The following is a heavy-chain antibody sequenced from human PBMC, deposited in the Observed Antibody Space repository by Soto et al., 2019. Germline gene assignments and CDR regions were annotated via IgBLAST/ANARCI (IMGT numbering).Heavy chain of an antibody. V-gene: IGHV1-3*01. CDR3: AREQSGEIMTMTDAFDL. CDR1: GYTFTSYA. J-gene: IGHJ3*01. CDR2: INAGNGNT. Sequence: QVQLVQSGAEVQKPGASVKVSCKASGYTFTSYAIHWVRQAPGPRLEWMGWINAGNGNTQYSQKFQGRSTITRATPPSIASMEVSSLRSEDTALYSCAREQSGEIMTMTDAFDLWRQGTMVTVSS. D-gene: IGHD3-16*01.